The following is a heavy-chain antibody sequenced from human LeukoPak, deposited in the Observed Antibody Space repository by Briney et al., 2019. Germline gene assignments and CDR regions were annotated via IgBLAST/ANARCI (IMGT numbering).Heavy chain of an antibody. CDR1: GFTVSSNY. CDR2: VYSGGST. D-gene: IGHD3-3*01. J-gene: IGHJ6*02. Sequence: GGSLRLSCAASGFTVSSNYMNWVRQAPGKGLEWVSVVYSGGSTYYADSVKGRFTISRDNSKNTLNLQMNSLRAEDTAVYYCAGCRSGYYYGMDVWGQGTTVTVSS. CDR3: AGCRSGYYYGMDV. V-gene: IGHV3-66*01.